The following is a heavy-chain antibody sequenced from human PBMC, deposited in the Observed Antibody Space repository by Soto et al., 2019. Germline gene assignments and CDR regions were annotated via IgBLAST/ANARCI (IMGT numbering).Heavy chain of an antibody. J-gene: IGHJ4*02. CDR2: ISYGGSSE. CDR1: GFIFSSYG. Sequence: QVQLVESGGGVVQPGRSLRLSCAASGFIFSSYGMHWVRQAPGKGLEWVAVISYGGSSEYYADSVEGRFTISRDNSKHTLFRQMNSLRAEDTAVYYCAKDTHIAVAGMGTRYFDYWGQGTLVTVSS. D-gene: IGHD6-19*01. CDR3: AKDTHIAVAGMGTRYFDY. V-gene: IGHV3-30*18.